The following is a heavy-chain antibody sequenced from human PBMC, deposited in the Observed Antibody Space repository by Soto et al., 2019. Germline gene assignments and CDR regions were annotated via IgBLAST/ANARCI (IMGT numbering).Heavy chain of an antibody. D-gene: IGHD6-13*01. CDR3: ASDKQPEGAFDI. Sequence: ASVKVSCKASGYTFTSYYMHWVRQAPGQGLEWMGIINPSGGSTSYAQKFQGRVTITRDTSTSTVYMELSSLRSEDTAVYYCASDKQPEGAFDILGQGKMVTVSS. V-gene: IGHV1-46*01. CDR2: INPSGGST. J-gene: IGHJ3*02. CDR1: GYTFTSYY.